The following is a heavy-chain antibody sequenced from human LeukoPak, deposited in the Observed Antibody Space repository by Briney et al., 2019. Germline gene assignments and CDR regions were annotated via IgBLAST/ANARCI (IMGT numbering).Heavy chain of an antibody. CDR1: GFTFDDYA. CDR2: ISGDGGRT. Sequence: GGSLRLSCAASGFTFDDYAMHWVRQAPGKGLEWVSLISGDGGRTYYADSVKGRFTISRDNSKNSLYLQMNSLRTEDTALYYCAKPLYDFWSGYLPGDYFDYWGQGTLVTVSS. J-gene: IGHJ4*02. D-gene: IGHD3-3*01. CDR3: AKPLYDFWSGYLPGDYFDY. V-gene: IGHV3-43*02.